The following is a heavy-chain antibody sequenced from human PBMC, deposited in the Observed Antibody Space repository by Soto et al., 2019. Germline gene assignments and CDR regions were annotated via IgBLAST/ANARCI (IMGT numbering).Heavy chain of an antibody. V-gene: IGHV1-18*01. CDR2: ISAYNGNT. J-gene: IGHJ4*02. CDR1: GYTFTNFG. Sequence: QVHLVQSGAEVKKPGASVKGSCKASGYTFTNFGISWVRQAPGQGLECMGWISAYNGNTNYAQNFQGRVTMTTDTSTSKAYMELRSLRSDDTACYYCARGGNPIDYWGQGTLVTVSS. CDR3: ARGGNPIDY.